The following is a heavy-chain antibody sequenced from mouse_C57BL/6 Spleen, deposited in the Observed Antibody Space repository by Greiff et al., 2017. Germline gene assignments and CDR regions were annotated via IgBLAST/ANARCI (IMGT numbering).Heavy chain of an antibody. CDR1: GFTFSSYA. CDR3: ASFRLRGY. V-gene: IGHV5-4*03. CDR2: ISDGGSYT. J-gene: IGHJ2*01. Sequence: EVKLVESGGGLVKPGGSLKLSCAASGFTFSSYAMSWVRQTPEKRLEWVATISDGGSYTYYPDNVKGRFTISRDNAKNNLYLQMSHLKSEDTAMYYCASFRLRGYWGQGTTLTVSS. D-gene: IGHD3-2*02.